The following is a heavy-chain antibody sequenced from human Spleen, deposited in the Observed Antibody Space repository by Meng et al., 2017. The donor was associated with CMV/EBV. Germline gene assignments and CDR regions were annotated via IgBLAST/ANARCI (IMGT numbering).Heavy chain of an antibody. CDR3: ARGSPWTGTSNLFDP. J-gene: IGHJ5*02. Sequence: VQLQESGPGLVKPSETLSLTFTVSGGSIMSYYWSWIRQPAGKGLEWIGRIYTSGSTNYNPSLKSRVTMSVDTSKNQFSLKLSSVTAADTAVYYCARGSPWTGTSNLFDPWGQGTLVTVSS. V-gene: IGHV4-4*07. CDR1: GGSIMSYY. D-gene: IGHD1-1*01. CDR2: IYTSGST.